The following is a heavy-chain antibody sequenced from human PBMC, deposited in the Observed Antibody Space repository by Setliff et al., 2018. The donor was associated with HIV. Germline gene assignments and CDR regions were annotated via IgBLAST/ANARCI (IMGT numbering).Heavy chain of an antibody. D-gene: IGHD1-26*01. V-gene: IGHV1-2*02. Sequence: ASVKVSCKASGYTFIGYYIHWVRQAPGQGLEWMGWINPHTGGTKFAQKFQGRVTMTRDTSISTAYMELSRLRSDDTAVYYCATDCAVVGGTGSLDSWGQGTLVTVSS. J-gene: IGHJ4*02. CDR3: ATDCAVVGGTGSLDS. CDR2: INPHTGGT. CDR1: GYTFIGYY.